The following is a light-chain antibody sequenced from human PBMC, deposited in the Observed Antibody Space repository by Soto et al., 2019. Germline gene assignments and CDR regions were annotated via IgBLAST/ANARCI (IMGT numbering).Light chain of an antibody. CDR1: QSVLYSSNNKNY. V-gene: IGKV4-1*01. CDR2: WAS. CDR3: QQYYSTPWT. Sequence: DIVMTPSPDSLAVSLGERATINCKSSQSVLYSSNNKNYLAWYQQKPGQPPNLLIYWASTRESVVPDRFSGSGSGTDFTLTISSLQAEDVAVYYCQQYYSTPWTFGQGTKVEIK. J-gene: IGKJ1*01.